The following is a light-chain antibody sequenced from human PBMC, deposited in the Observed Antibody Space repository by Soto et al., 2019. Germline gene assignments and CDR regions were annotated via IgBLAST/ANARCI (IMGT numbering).Light chain of an antibody. Sequence: EIVLTQSPGTLSLSPGERATLSCRASQSVSSSYLAWYQQKPGQAPRLLIYGASSRATGIPDRFSGSGSGTDFTLTISRLEPEDFAVYYCQQYDNLPVTFGPGTKVDIK. CDR3: QQYDNLPVT. J-gene: IGKJ3*01. CDR2: GAS. V-gene: IGKV3-20*01. CDR1: QSVSSSY.